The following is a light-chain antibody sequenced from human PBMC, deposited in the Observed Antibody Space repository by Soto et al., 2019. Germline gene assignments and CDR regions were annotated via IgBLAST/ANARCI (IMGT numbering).Light chain of an antibody. CDR2: EDI. J-gene: IGLJ1*01. Sequence: SVLTQPASVSGSPGQSITISCTGTSSDVGSYSLLSWYQHHPGKAPKLIIYEDIKGPSGVSNRFSGSKSGNTASLRISGLQAEDEADYYCYTYAGGSTYLFGTGTKVIV. V-gene: IGLV2-23*01. CDR3: YTYAGGSTYL. CDR1: SSDVGSYSL.